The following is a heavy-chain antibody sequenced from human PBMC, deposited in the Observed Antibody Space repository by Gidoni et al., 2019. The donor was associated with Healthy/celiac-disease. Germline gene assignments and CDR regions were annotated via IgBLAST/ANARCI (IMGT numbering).Heavy chain of an antibody. CDR1: GGTFRNYA. J-gene: IGHJ5*02. V-gene: IGHV1-69*01. CDR2: IIPIFGTA. Sequence: VQLVQSGATVKKPGSSVKVSCTSSGGTFRNYAISWVRQAPGQGLEWMGGIIPIFGTANYAQKFQGRVTITADESTSTAYMELSSLRSEDTAVYYCARAAEGYSSSSPFDPWGQGTLVTVSS. D-gene: IGHD6-13*01. CDR3: ARAAEGYSSSSPFDP.